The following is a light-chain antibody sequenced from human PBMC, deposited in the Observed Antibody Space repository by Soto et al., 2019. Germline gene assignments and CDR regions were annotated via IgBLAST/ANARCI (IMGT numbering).Light chain of an antibody. CDR1: QSISSW. CDR3: QQYNSYSALT. V-gene: IGKV1-5*01. J-gene: IGKJ4*01. Sequence: DIQMTQSPSTLSASVGDRVTITCRASQSISSWLAWYQQKPGKAPKLLIYDASSLESGVPSRFSGSGSGTEFTLTISRLQHDDFATYYCQQYNSYSALTFGGGTKVEIK. CDR2: DAS.